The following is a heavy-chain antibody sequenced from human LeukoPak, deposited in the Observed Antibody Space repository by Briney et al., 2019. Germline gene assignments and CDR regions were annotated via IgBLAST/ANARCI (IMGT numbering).Heavy chain of an antibody. Sequence: PGGSLRLSCAASGFTFSIYAMSWVRQAPGKGLEWVSSISGSDGTSHYADFVKGRFTISRDNSKNTLYLQMNSLRAEDTAAYYCAKSLGVGGYTRYKGFDQWGQGTLVVVSS. J-gene: IGHJ4*02. CDR3: AKSLGVGGYTRYKGFDQ. CDR2: ISGSDGTS. CDR1: GFTFSIYA. V-gene: IGHV3-23*01. D-gene: IGHD3-16*02.